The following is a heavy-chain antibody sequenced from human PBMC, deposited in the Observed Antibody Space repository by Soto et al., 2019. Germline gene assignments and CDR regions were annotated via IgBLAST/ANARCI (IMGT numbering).Heavy chain of an antibody. CDR2: ISAYNGNT. J-gene: IGHJ3*02. V-gene: IGHV1-18*01. Sequence: ASVKVSCKASGYTFTSYGISWVRQAPGQGLGWMGWISAYNGNTNYAQKLQGRGTMTTDTSTSTAYMELRSLRSDDTAVYYCARDQHPITMIVVVIKRADAFDIWGQGTMVTVSS. D-gene: IGHD3-22*01. CDR3: ARDQHPITMIVVVIKRADAFDI. CDR1: GYTFTSYG.